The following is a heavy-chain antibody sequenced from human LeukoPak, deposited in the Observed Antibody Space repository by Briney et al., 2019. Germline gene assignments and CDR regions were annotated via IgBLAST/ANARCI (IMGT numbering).Heavy chain of an antibody. J-gene: IGHJ3*02. CDR2: INPNGGAT. D-gene: IGHD3-16*01. V-gene: IGHV1-2*02. CDR3: ARVRLNAFDI. CDR1: GYTFTDYY. Sequence: ASVKVSCKASGYTFTDYYMHWVRQAPGQGPEWMGWINPNGGATNYAQKFQGRVTMTRDTSISTAYMELSRLRSDDTAVYYCARVRLNAFDIWGQGTMVIVSS.